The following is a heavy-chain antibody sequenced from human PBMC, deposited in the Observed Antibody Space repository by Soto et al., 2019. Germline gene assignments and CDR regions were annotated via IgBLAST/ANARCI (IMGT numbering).Heavy chain of an antibody. CDR3: ARRKLSADDQSAWFVP. D-gene: IGHD5-12*01. CDR2: IVYNGRT. Sequence: QVPLQEPGPGLVKPSETLSLTCSVSGGSIISHDSYWVWVRRAPGRGPQWIGNIVYNGRTDYNPSLHSQVTFCVSKSKIRFFLKVPSVTVADTAIYYCARRKLSADDQSAWFVPWGRGTLVTVSS. CDR1: GGSIISHDSY. V-gene: IGHV4-39*02. J-gene: IGHJ5*02.